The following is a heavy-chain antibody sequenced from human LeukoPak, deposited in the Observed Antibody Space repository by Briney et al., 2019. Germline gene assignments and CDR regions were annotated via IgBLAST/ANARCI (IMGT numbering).Heavy chain of an antibody. CDR3: ARVSVTTLAYYMDV. Sequence: GRSLRLSCAASGFTFDDYGMSWVRQAPGKGLEWVSGINWNGGSTGYADSVKGRFTISRDNAKNSLYLQMNSLGAEDTALYYCARVSVTTLAYYMDVWGKGTTVTVSS. V-gene: IGHV3-20*04. CDR1: GFTFDDYG. D-gene: IGHD4-17*01. J-gene: IGHJ6*03. CDR2: INWNGGST.